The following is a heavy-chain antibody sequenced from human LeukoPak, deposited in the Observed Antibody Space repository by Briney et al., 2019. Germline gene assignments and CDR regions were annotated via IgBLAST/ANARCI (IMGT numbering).Heavy chain of an antibody. CDR1: GFTFGKYW. V-gene: IGHV3-7*03. D-gene: IGHD3-3*01. CDR2: IKLDGSEK. Sequence: GSLRLSCVASGFTFGKYWMSWVRQAPGKGLEWVANIKLDGSEKNYVDSVKGRFTISRDNAKNSLYLQMNSLRAEDTAVFYCARDQYDTWSRRGNFDSWGQGTLVIVSS. J-gene: IGHJ4*02. CDR3: ARDQYDTWSRRGNFDS.